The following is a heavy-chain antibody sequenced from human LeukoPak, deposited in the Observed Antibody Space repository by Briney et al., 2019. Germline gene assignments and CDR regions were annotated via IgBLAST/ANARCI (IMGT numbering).Heavy chain of an antibody. V-gene: IGHV4-39*07. CDR3: ARGIDVMVRGVIFDY. J-gene: IGHJ4*02. D-gene: IGHD3-10*01. Sequence: SETLSLTCTVSGGSISSSSYYWGWIRQPPGKGLEWIGSIYYSGSTYYNPSLKSRVTISVDTSKNQFSLKLSSVAAADTAVYYCARGIDVMVRGVIFDYWGQGTLVTVSS. CDR2: IYYSGST. CDR1: GGSISSSSYY.